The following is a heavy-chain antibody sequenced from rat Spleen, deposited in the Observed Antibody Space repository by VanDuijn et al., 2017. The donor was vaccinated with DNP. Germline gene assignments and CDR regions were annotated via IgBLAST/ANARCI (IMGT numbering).Heavy chain of an antibody. CDR2: ISFDVGIT. Sequence: EVQLVESGGGLVQPGRSLKLSCAASGFSFSDYYMAWVRQAPTRGLELVAYISFDVGITYYGDSVKGRFTISRDNAKSTLYLQMNSLTSEDMATYYCARPHYCSSGGFAYWGQGTLVTVSS. CDR1: GFSFSDYY. D-gene: IGHD1-1*01. J-gene: IGHJ3*01. V-gene: IGHV5-22*01. CDR3: ARPHYCSSGGFAY.